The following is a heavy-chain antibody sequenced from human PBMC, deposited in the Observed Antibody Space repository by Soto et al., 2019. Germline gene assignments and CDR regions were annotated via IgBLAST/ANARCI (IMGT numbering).Heavy chain of an antibody. J-gene: IGHJ4*02. D-gene: IGHD3-10*01. Sequence: EVQLVESGGGLVQPGGSLRLSCSASGFIFSSYWMSWLRQAPGKGREWVASMNEYGSERYYVDSVKGRFTISRDNAKNSLDLQMNSLRAADTAVYYCARANGADKEDYWGQGTLVTVSS. CDR1: GFIFSSYW. V-gene: IGHV3-7*04. CDR3: ARANGADKEDY. CDR2: MNEYGSER.